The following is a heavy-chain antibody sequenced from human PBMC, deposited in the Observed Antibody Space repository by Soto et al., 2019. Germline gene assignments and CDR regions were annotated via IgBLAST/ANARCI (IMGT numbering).Heavy chain of an antibody. CDR3: AAESQKINYDDSSGYYYGYFQH. V-gene: IGHV1-58*01. CDR1: GFTFTSSA. D-gene: IGHD3-22*01. Sequence: SVKVSCKASGFTFTSSAVQWVRQPRGQRLAWIGWIVVGSGNTNYAQKFQERVTITRDMSTSTAYMELSSLRSEDTAVYYCAAESQKINYDDSSGYYYGYFQHWGQGTLVTVSS. J-gene: IGHJ1*01. CDR2: IVVGSGNT.